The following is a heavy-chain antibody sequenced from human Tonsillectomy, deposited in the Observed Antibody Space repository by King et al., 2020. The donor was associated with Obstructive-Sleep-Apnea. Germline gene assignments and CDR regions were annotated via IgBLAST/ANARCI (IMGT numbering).Heavy chain of an antibody. J-gene: IGHJ4*02. CDR2: IYYSGST. CDR1: GGSISSYY. CDR3: ARHVAGAGRYFDWFPFDY. D-gene: IGHD3-9*01. V-gene: IGHV4-59*08. Sequence: VQLQESGPGLVKPSETLSLTCTVSGGSISSYYWSWIRQPPGKGLEWIGYIYYSGSTNYNPSLKSRVTISVDTSKNQFSLKLSSVTAADTAVYYCARHVAGAGRYFDWFPFDYWGQGTLVTVSS.